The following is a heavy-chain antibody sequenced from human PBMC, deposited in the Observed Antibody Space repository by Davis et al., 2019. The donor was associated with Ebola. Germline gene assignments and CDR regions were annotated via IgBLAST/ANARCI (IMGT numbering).Heavy chain of an antibody. V-gene: IGHV3-48*02. Sequence: PGGSLRLSCAASGFTFSDYSMNWVRQAPGKGLEWISYISSPSTTISYADSVRGRFTISRDNAKNSLFLQMNSLTDEDTAVYYCASQFTLRYYWYFGLWGRGTLVTVSS. CDR1: GFTFSDYS. D-gene: IGHD3-9*01. CDR2: ISSPSTTI. CDR3: ASQFTLRYYWYFGL. J-gene: IGHJ2*01.